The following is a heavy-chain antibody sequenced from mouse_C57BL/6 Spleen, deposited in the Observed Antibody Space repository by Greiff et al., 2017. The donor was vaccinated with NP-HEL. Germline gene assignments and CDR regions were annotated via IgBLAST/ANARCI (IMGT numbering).Heavy chain of an antibody. CDR1: GFTFSDYY. V-gene: IGHV5-12*01. J-gene: IGHJ4*01. CDR3: AREAITTVVVPYYAMDY. CDR2: ISNGGGST. Sequence: EVMLVESGGGLVQPGGSLKLSCAASGFTFSDYYMYWVRQTPEKRLEWVAYISNGGGSTYYPDTVKGRFTISRDNAKNTLYLQMSRLKSEDTAMYYCAREAITTVVVPYYAMDYWGQGTSVTVSS. D-gene: IGHD1-1*01.